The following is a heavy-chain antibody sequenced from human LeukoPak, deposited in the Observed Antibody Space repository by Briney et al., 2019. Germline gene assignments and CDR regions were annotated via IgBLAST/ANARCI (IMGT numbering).Heavy chain of an antibody. CDR2: ISGSGGST. V-gene: IGHV3-23*01. CDR1: GFTVSSNS. CDR3: AARYAYDSSGYDY. J-gene: IGHJ4*02. D-gene: IGHD3-22*01. Sequence: GGSLRLSCTVSGFTVSSNSMSWVRQAPGKGLEWVSAISGSGGSTYYADSVKGRFTISRDNSKNTLYLQMNSLRAEDTAVYYCAARYAYDSSGYDYWGQGTLVTVSS.